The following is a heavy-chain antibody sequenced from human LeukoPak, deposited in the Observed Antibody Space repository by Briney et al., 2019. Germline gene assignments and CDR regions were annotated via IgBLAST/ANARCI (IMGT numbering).Heavy chain of an antibody. Sequence: PSETLSLTCTVSGGSITSYYWSWIRQPPGKGLEWIGEINHSGSTNYNPSLKSRVTISVDTSKNQFSLKLSSVTAADTAVYYCARSPRRYYYGSGSFPYYFDYWGQGTLVTVSS. J-gene: IGHJ4*02. D-gene: IGHD3-10*01. CDR3: ARSPRRYYYGSGSFPYYFDY. CDR2: INHSGST. V-gene: IGHV4-34*01. CDR1: GGSITSYY.